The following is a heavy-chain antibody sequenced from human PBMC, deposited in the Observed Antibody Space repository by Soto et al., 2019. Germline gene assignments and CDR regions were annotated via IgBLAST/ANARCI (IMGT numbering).Heavy chain of an antibody. Sequence: GGSLRLSCAASGFTFSSYGMHWVRQAPGKGLEWVAVISYDGSNKYYADSVKGRFTISRDNSRNTLYLQMNSLRAEDTAVYYCAKDVVVGATTGLGDYYYYYGMDVWGQGTTVTVSS. CDR1: GFTFSSYG. D-gene: IGHD1-26*01. CDR3: AKDVVVGATTGLGDYYYYYGMDV. CDR2: ISYDGSNK. J-gene: IGHJ6*02. V-gene: IGHV3-30*18.